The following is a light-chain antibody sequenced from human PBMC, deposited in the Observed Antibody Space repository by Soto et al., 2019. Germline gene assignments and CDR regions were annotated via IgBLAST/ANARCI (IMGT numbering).Light chain of an antibody. Sequence: EVVLTQSPGTLSFSPGDRAALSCKASQSLTGTYLAWYQQKPGQPPRLLMYGASTRLTGIPDRFSGSGSGTDFTLTISRLGPEDFAVYYCQHYDGLPRAFGQGTKVEI. CDR1: QSLTGTY. V-gene: IGKV3-20*01. J-gene: IGKJ1*01. CDR3: QHYDGLPRA. CDR2: GAS.